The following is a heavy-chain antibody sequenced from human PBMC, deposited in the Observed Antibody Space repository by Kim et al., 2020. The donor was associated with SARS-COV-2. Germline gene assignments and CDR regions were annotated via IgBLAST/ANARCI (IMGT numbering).Heavy chain of an antibody. CDR3: AIGDYDFWSGLAPAPYGMDV. V-gene: IGHV4-39*01. D-gene: IGHD3-3*01. CDR2: IYYSGST. J-gene: IGHJ6*02. Sequence: SETLSLTCTVSGGSISSSSYYWGWIRQPPGKGLEWIGSIYYSGSTYYNPSLKSRVTISVDTSKNQFSLKLSSVTAADTAVYYCAIGDYDFWSGLAPAPYGMDVWGQGTTVTVSS. CDR1: GGSISSSSYY.